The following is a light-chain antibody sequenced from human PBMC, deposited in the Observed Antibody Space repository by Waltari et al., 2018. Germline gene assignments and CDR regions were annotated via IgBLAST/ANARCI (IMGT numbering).Light chain of an antibody. J-gene: IGKJ1*01. CDR1: QAINNW. Sequence: DIQMTQSPSTLSAAVGDRVTFTCWASQAINNWLAWYQQKPGKAPKVLIYKASILESGVSSRFSGSGSGTEFTLTINSLQADDSATYYCQQYKSYPVTFGPGTKVDVK. V-gene: IGKV1-5*03. CDR3: QQYKSYPVT. CDR2: KAS.